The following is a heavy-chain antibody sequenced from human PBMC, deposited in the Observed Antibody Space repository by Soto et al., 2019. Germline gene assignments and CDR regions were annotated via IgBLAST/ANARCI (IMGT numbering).Heavy chain of an antibody. D-gene: IGHD3-10*01. V-gene: IGHV1-2*04. Sequence: ASVKVSCKASGYTFSDSHMHWVRQAPGQGLEWMGWINPKSGGTNYAQKFQGWVTMTRDTSISTAYTELSRLRSDDTAVYYCAREFPGGYYFDYWGQGTLVTVSS. CDR2: INPKSGGT. J-gene: IGHJ4*02. CDR3: AREFPGGYYFDY. CDR1: GYTFSDSH.